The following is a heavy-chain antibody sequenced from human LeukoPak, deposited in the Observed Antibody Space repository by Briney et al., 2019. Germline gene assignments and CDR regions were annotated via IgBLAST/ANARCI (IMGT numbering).Heavy chain of an antibody. D-gene: IGHD5-18*01. J-gene: IGHJ6*03. CDR1: GFTFSSYW. CDR3: ARTGFEGGYLYYYYYYYMDV. CDR2: IKQDGSEK. V-gene: IGHV3-7*01. Sequence: GGSLRLSCAVSGFTFSSYWMSWVRQAPGKGLEWVANIKQDGSEKYYVDSVKGRFTISRDNAKNSLYLQMNSLRAEDTAVYYCARTGFEGGYLYYYYYYYMDVWGKGTTVTVSS.